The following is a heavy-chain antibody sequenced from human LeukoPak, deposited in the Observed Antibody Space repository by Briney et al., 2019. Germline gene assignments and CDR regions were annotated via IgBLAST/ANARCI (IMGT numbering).Heavy chain of an antibody. J-gene: IGHJ5*02. CDR3: AGGALSGSYSSNWFDP. Sequence: ASVKVSCKASGYTFTGYYMHWVRQAPGQGLEWMGWINPNSGGTNYAQKFQGRVTMTRDTSISTAYMELSRLRSDDTAVYYCAGGALSGSYSSNWFDPWGQGNLVTVSS. CDR1: GYTFTGYY. CDR2: INPNSGGT. V-gene: IGHV1-2*02. D-gene: IGHD1-26*01.